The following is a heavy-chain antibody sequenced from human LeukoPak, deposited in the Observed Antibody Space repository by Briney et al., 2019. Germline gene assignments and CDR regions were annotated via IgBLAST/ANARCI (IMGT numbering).Heavy chain of an antibody. Sequence: GGSLRLSCAASGFTFSSHAMSWVRQAPGKGLEWVSAISGGGDNTYYADSVKGRFTISRDNSKNTLYLQMNSLRAEDTALYYCAKLTYYDFWSGYQYSQHWGQGTLVTVSS. CDR3: AKLTYYDFWSGYQYSQH. CDR2: ISGGGDNT. CDR1: GFTFSSHA. D-gene: IGHD3-3*01. J-gene: IGHJ1*01. V-gene: IGHV3-23*01.